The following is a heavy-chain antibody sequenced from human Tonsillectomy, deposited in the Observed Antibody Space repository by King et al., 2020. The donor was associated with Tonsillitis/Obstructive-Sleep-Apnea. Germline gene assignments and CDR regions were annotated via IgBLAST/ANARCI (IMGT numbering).Heavy chain of an antibody. Sequence: VQLQESGPGLVKPSETLSLTCTVSGGSISSYYWSWIRQAPGKGLEWIGYMYYSGSPNYNPSLKSRVTISVDTSKNQFSLKLSSVTAADTAVYYCARDMVLEAGGDAFDTWGQGAMVTVSS. CDR2: MYYSGSP. J-gene: IGHJ3*02. CDR1: GGSISSYY. CDR3: ARDMVLEAGGDAFDT. D-gene: IGHD2-8*01. V-gene: IGHV4-59*01.